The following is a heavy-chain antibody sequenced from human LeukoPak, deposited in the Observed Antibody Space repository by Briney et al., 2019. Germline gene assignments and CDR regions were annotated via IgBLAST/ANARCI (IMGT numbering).Heavy chain of an antibody. CDR1: GFTFSSFS. D-gene: IGHD4-11*01. CDR3: ARDLISGDYTFDY. CDR2: ISSTGSTM. Sequence: GGSLRLSRAVSGFTFSSFSMNWVRQAPGKGLEWASYISSTGSTMYYANSVKGRFTVSRDNAKDSLYLQMNNLRDEDTAVYYCARDLISGDYTFDYWGQGAQVAVSS. J-gene: IGHJ4*02. V-gene: IGHV3-48*02.